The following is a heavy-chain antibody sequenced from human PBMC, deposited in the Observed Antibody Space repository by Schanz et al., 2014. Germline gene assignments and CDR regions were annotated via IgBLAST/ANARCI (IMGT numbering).Heavy chain of an antibody. Sequence: EVQLLESGGGLVQPGGSLRLSCAASGFTFSDYAMSWFRQAPGKGLEWVAVIWNNGVTKYYADSVKGRFTISRDNAKNTLHLQVTSLRAEDTAVYYCARGTDWNLHYWGQGALVTVSS. CDR3: ARGTDWNLHY. CDR1: GFTFSDYA. CDR2: IWNNGVTK. V-gene: IGHV3-48*03. D-gene: IGHD1-1*01. J-gene: IGHJ4*02.